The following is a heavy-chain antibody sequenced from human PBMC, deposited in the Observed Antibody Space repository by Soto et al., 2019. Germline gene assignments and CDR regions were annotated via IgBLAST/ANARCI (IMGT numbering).Heavy chain of an antibody. V-gene: IGHV1-69*13. J-gene: IGHJ4*02. CDR2: IIPLFGTA. CDR3: ARPVEMATISRSYLFY. D-gene: IGHD5-12*01. Sequence: SVKVSCKASGGTFSNYAINWVRQAPGQGLEWMGGIIPLFGTANYAQKFQGRVTITADESTSTAYLDLSSLRSEDTAVYYCARPVEMATISRSYLFYWGQGTLVTVSS. CDR1: GGTFSNYA.